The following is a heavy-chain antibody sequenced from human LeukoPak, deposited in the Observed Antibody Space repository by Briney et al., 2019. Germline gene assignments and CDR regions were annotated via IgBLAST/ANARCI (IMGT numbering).Heavy chain of an antibody. CDR3: AKAIFGVVIYFDY. D-gene: IGHD3-3*01. V-gene: IGHV3-23*01. Sequence: PGGSLRLSCAASGFTFSSYAMSWVRQAPGKGLEWVSAISGSGGSTYYADFVKGRFTISRDNSKNTLYLQMNSLRAEDTAVYYCAKAIFGVVIYFDYWGQGTLVTVSS. CDR2: ISGSGGST. CDR1: GFTFSSYA. J-gene: IGHJ4*02.